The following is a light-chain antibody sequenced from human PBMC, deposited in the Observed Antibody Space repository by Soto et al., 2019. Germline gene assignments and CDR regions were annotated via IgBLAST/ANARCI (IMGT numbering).Light chain of an antibody. J-gene: IGKJ5*01. V-gene: IGKV3-11*01. CDR1: PSVTNY. Sequence: PGERATRSFRASPSVTNYLAWYQQKPGQPPRLLIYGAFNRAAGIPARFSGSGSGTDFTLTISSLEPEDSAVYYCQQRNIWPPVTFGQGTLLETK. CDR2: GAF. CDR3: QQRNIWPPVT.